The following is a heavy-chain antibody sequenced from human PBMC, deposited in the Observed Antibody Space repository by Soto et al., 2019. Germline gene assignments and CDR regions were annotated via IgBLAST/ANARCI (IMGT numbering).Heavy chain of an antibody. CDR3: ARGMGRYSDL. CDR2: LSTSGRT. CDR1: GDSIGNFY. D-gene: IGHD2-8*01. J-gene: IGHJ2*01. Sequence: SETLSLTCTVSGDSIGNFYWSWIRQPAGKGLESIGRLSTSGRTNYSPSLQSRVTMSLDTSKNRFSLRLTSVSAADTAVYFCARGMGRYSDLWGRGTLVTVSS. V-gene: IGHV4-4*07.